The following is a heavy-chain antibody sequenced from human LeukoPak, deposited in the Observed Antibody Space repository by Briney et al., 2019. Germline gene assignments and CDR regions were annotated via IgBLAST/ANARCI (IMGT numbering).Heavy chain of an antibody. CDR2: ISYDGSNK. Sequence: PGGSLRLSCAASGFTFSSYAMHWVRQAPGKGLEWVAVISYDGSNKYYADCVKGRFTISRDNSKNTLYLQMNSLRAEDTAVYYCARDDRGFFDYWGQGTLVTVSS. V-gene: IGHV3-30*04. CDR1: GFTFSSYA. CDR3: ARDDRGFFDY. J-gene: IGHJ4*02.